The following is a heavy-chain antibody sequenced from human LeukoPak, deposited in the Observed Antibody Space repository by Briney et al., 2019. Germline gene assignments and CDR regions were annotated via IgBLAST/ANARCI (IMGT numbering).Heavy chain of an antibody. Sequence: GGSLRLSCAASGFTFSSYAMHWVRQAPGKGLEYVSAISSNGGSTYYANSVKGRFTISRDNSKNTLYLQMNSLRAEDTAVYYCARDSGYYYDSSGYYYDRYNWFDPWGQGTLVTVSS. D-gene: IGHD3-22*01. CDR3: ARDSGYYYDSSGYYYDRYNWFDP. J-gene: IGHJ5*02. CDR2: ISSNGGST. CDR1: GFTFSSYA. V-gene: IGHV3-64*01.